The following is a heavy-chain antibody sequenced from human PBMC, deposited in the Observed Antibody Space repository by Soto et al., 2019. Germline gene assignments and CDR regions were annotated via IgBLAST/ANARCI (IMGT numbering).Heavy chain of an antibody. D-gene: IGHD2-2*01. Sequence: GGSLRLSCAASGFTFSSYSMNWVRQAPGKGLEWVSYISSSSSTIYYADSVKGRFTISRDNAKNSLYLQMNSLRAEDTAVYYCAAITRPEGNPRLGYYYYYMDVWGKGTTVTVSS. V-gene: IGHV3-48*01. CDR2: ISSSSSTI. J-gene: IGHJ6*03. CDR1: GFTFSSYS. CDR3: AAITRPEGNPRLGYYYYYMDV.